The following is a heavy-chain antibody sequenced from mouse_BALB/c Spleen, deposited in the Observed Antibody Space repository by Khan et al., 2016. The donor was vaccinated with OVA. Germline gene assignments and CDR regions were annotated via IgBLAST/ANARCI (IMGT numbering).Heavy chain of an antibody. CDR1: GYSFTGYF. Sequence: EVQLQESGPELVRPGASVKISCKASGYSFTGYFMNWVMQSHGKSLEWIGRINPHTGETFYNQRFKDKATLTVDASSNTAHLELRSLASEDSAVYYCTSIYRSALDCWGQGTTLTVSS. J-gene: IGHJ2*01. CDR3: TSIYRSALDC. V-gene: IGHV1-20*02. D-gene: IGHD2-1*01. CDR2: INPHTGET.